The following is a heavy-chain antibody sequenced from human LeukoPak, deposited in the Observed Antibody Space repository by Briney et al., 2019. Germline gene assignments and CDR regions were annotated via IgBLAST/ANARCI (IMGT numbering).Heavy chain of an antibody. CDR3: ARASEQQRESIDY. Sequence: SQTLSLTCTVSGGSISGGGYYWSWIRQHPGKGLEWIGYIYYSGSTYYTPSLKSRVTISVDTSKNQFSLKLRSVTAADAAVYYCARASEQQRESIDYWGQGTLVTVSS. V-gene: IGHV4-31*03. CDR1: GGSISGGGYY. J-gene: IGHJ4*02. CDR2: IYYSGST. D-gene: IGHD6-13*01.